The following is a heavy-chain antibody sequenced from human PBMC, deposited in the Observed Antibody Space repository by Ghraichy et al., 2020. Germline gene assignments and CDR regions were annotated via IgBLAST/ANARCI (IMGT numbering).Heavy chain of an antibody. CDR3: VRDDWGRGY. CDR1: GFTFSDYA. V-gene: IGHV3-64D*06. Sequence: GGSLRLSCSASGFTFSDYAMYWVRQAPGRGLEYVSVISPNGGNTYYADSVKDRFTISRDNSKNTLYLQVSSLRVEDTAVYYRVRDDWGRGYWGQGTLVTVSS. J-gene: IGHJ4*02. D-gene: IGHD3-9*01. CDR2: ISPNGGNT.